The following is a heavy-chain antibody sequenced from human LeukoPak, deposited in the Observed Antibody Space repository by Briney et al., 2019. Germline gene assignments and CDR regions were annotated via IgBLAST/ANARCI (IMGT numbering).Heavy chain of an antibody. J-gene: IGHJ4*02. CDR3: VRENWYYDH. D-gene: IGHD3-16*01. CDR2: IYPPTGGT. Sequence: ASVKVPCKTSGYTFTAYHMHWVRQAPGQGLEFVGWIYPPTGGTVLAGKFQGRVTMTRDTSIAAAYMELSGLTFDDTAVYYCVRENWYYDHWGQGTLVTVSS. V-gene: IGHV1-2*02. CDR1: GYTFTAYH.